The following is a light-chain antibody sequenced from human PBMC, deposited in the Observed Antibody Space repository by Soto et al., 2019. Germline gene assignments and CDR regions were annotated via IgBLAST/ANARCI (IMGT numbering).Light chain of an antibody. CDR2: AAS. CDR1: QRVNNY. CDR3: QQTYDTPTT. V-gene: IGKV1-39*01. Sequence: DLQMTQSPSSLSASVGDRVTITCRASQRVNNYLNWYQQKPGKAPNLLIYAASSLQSGVPSRFSGSGSGTDFTLTISSLQPEDFATYYCQQTYDTPTTFGQGTNLEIK. J-gene: IGKJ2*01.